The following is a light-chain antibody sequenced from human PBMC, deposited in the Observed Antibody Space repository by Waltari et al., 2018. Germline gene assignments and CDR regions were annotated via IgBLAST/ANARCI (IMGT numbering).Light chain of an antibody. V-gene: IGKV1-5*03. J-gene: IGKJ2*01. CDR2: KAS. CDR1: QSISNW. CDR3: QQYNTYSS. Sequence: DIQMTQSPSSLSASVGDRVTITCRASQSISNWLAWYQQKPGKAPILLIYKASSLKSGVPSRFSGSGSGTQFTLTLSSLQPGDFATYYCQQYNTYSSFGQGTKLEIK.